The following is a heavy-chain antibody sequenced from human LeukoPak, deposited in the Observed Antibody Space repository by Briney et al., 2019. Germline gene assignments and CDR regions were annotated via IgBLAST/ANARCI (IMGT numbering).Heavy chain of an antibody. J-gene: IGHJ4*02. CDR3: ARVRCSSNSCFPDY. CDR2: IKQDGSEK. V-gene: IGHV3-7*01. Sequence: GGSLRLSCAASGFTFSTYWMSWVRQAPGKGLEWVANIKQDGSEKYYVDSVRGRFTISRDNAKNSLFLQMNSLRAEDTAVYYCARVRCSSNSCFPDYWGQGTLVTVSS. CDR1: GFTFSTYW. D-gene: IGHD2-2*01.